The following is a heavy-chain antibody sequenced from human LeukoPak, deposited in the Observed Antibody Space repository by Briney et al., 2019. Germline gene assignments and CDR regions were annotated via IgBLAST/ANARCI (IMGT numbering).Heavy chain of an antibody. Sequence: GGSLRLSCAASGITFSTYAMNWVRQAPGKGLEWVSSLSGSGGSTYYADSVKGRFTISRDNSKNTLYLQVNSLRAEDTAIYYCAKGRREVVTAILDYWGQGTLVTVSS. J-gene: IGHJ4*02. CDR2: LSGSGGST. CDR1: GITFSTYA. CDR3: AKGRREVVTAILDY. V-gene: IGHV3-23*01. D-gene: IGHD2-21*02.